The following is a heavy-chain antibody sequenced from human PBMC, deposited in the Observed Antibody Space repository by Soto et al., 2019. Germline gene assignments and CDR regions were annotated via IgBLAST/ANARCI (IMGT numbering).Heavy chain of an antibody. V-gene: IGHV3-7*01. CDR2: IKEDGSEK. CDR1: GFTFSSYW. D-gene: IGHD3-10*01. Sequence: EVQVVESGGGLVQPGGSLRLSCAASGFTFSSYWMSWVRQAPGNGLEWVANIKEDGSEKNYVDSVKGQFTISRENAQNSLYLQMNSLRAEDPSVYYCVRETYYYGSGDYWGQGTLVTVSS. J-gene: IGHJ4*02. CDR3: VRETYYYGSGDY.